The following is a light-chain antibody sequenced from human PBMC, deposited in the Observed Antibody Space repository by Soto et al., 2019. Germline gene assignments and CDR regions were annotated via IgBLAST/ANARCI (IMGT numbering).Light chain of an antibody. CDR3: QQYNSYPLT. V-gene: IGKV1-5*03. J-gene: IGKJ5*01. Sequence: DIQMTQSPSTLSASVGDRVTITCRASQSISRLLAWYQQKPGRAPTLLIYKASTLESGVPSRFSGSGSGTEFTLTISSLQPDDFATYCCQQYNSYPLTFVQGTRLEIK. CDR1: QSISRL. CDR2: KAS.